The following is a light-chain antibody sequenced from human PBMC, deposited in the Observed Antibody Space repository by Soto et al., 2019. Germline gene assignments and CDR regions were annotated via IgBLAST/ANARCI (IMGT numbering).Light chain of an antibody. CDR3: QQRSNSPRT. J-gene: IGKJ1*01. CDR2: DAS. CDR1: QSVSSY. Sequence: EIVLTQSPATLSLSPGERATLSCRASQSVSSYLAWYQQKPGQAPRLLIYDASNRATGIPARFSGSGSGTDFTLIISSLEPEDFAVYYCQQRSNSPRTFGQGTTVEIK. V-gene: IGKV3-11*01.